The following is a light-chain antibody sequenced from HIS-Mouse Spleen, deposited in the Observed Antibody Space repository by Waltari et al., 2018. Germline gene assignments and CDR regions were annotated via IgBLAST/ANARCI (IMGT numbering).Light chain of an antibody. Sequence: DIVMTQSPDSLAVSLGERATINCKSSQSVLYSSNNKNYLAWYKQKPGQPPKLLVYWASPRESGVPDRFSGSGSGTDFTLTISSLQAEDVAVYYCQQYYSTPPYTFGQGTKLEIK. J-gene: IGKJ2*01. CDR2: WAS. V-gene: IGKV4-1*01. CDR1: QSVLYSSNNKNY. CDR3: QQYYSTPPYT.